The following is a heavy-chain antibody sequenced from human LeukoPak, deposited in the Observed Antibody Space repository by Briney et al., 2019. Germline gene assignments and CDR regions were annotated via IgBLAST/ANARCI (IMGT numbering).Heavy chain of an antibody. J-gene: IGHJ4*02. V-gene: IGHV3-53*01. CDR1: GFTVSSNY. Sequence: GGSLRLSCAASGFTVSSNYMSWVRQAPGKGLEWVSVIYSGGSTYYADSVKGRFTISRDNSKNTLYLQMNSLRAEDTAVYYCAKGIHYDSSGPFDYWGQGTLVTVSS. CDR2: IYSGGST. CDR3: AKGIHYDSSGPFDY. D-gene: IGHD3-22*01.